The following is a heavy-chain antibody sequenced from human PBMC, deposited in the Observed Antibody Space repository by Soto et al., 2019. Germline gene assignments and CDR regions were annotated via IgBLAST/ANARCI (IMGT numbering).Heavy chain of an antibody. D-gene: IGHD1-26*01. CDR3: AKPSGSYLYYFDY. V-gene: IGHV4-39*01. Sequence: QLQLQESGPGLVKPSETLSLTCTVSGGSISRSFYYWGWIRQPPGKGLEWIGSIYYSGGTYYNPSLKRRVTISVDTSKNQFSLKLSSVTAADTAVYYCAKPSGSYLYYFDYWGHGTLVNVSS. J-gene: IGHJ4*01. CDR1: GGSISRSFYY. CDR2: IYYSGGT.